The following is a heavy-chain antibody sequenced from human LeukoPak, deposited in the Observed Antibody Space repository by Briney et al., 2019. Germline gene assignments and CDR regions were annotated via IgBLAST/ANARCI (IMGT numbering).Heavy chain of an antibody. Sequence: SGGSLRLSCAASGFTFSSYAMSWVRQASGKGLEWVGRIRSKANSYATGYAASVKGRFTISRDDSKNTAYLQMNSLKTEDTAVYYCTRRADYGDTTFDYWGQGTLVTVSS. CDR1: GFTFSSYA. J-gene: IGHJ4*02. D-gene: IGHD4-17*01. CDR3: TRRADYGDTTFDY. CDR2: IRSKANSYAT. V-gene: IGHV3-73*01.